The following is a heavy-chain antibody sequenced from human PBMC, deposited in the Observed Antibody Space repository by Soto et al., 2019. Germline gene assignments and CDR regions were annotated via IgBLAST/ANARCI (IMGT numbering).Heavy chain of an antibody. CDR2: ISYDGSNK. D-gene: IGHD6-19*01. CDR1: GFTFSSYA. Sequence: GGSLRLSCAASGFTFSSYAMHWVRQAPGKGLEWVAVISYDGSNKYYANSGKGRFTISRDNSKNTLYLQMNSLGAEDTAVYYCARDPRETSIAVAGELDYWGQGTLVTVSS. V-gene: IGHV3-30-3*01. J-gene: IGHJ4*02. CDR3: ARDPRETSIAVAGELDY.